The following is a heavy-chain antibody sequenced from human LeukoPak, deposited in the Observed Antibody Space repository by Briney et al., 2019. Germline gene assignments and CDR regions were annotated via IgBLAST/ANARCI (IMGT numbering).Heavy chain of an antibody. D-gene: IGHD5-12*01. J-gene: IGHJ4*02. CDR3: AREGGGLGTYFDY. CDR2: ISSSSSYI. V-gene: IGHV3-21*01. CDR1: GFTFSSYS. Sequence: GGSLRLSCAASGFTFSSYSMNWVRQAPGKGLEGVSSISSSSSYIYYADSVKGRFTISRDNAKNSLYLQMNSLRAEDTAVYYCAREGGGLGTYFDYWGQGTLVTVSS.